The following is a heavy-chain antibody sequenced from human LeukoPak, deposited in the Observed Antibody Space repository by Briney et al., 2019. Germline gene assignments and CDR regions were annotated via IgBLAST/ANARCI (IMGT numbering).Heavy chain of an antibody. V-gene: IGHV4-59*12. Sequence: SETLPLTCTVSGGSISSYYWSWIRQPPGKGLEWIGYIYYSGSTNYNPSLKSRVTISVDTSKNQFSLKLSSVTAADTAVYYCARDSGWYAFDIWGQGTMVTVSS. D-gene: IGHD6-19*01. CDR1: GGSISSYY. J-gene: IGHJ3*02. CDR2: IYYSGST. CDR3: ARDSGWYAFDI.